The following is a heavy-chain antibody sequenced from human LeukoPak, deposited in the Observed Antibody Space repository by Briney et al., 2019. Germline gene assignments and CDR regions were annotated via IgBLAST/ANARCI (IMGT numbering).Heavy chain of an antibody. D-gene: IGHD1-26*01. CDR3: ARVKDGGTLDQ. V-gene: IGHV3-21*04. J-gene: IGHJ4*02. Sequence: PGGSLRLSCTASGFTFSSYTMNWVRQAPGKGLEWVSSITSSSRDIYYGDSVKGRFTISRDNAKNSLSLQMNSLTVEDTAVYYCARVKDGGTLDQWGQGTLVTVSS. CDR1: GFTFSSYT. CDR2: ITSSSRDI.